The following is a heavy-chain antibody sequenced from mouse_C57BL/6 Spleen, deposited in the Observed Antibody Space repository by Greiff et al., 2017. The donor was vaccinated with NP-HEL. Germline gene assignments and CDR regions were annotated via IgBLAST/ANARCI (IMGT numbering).Heavy chain of an antibody. CDR2: IDPSDSYT. J-gene: IGHJ4*01. CDR3: ARRRGKGAMDY. V-gene: IGHV1-69*01. CDR1: GYTFTSYW. Sequence: QVQLKQPGAELVMPGASVKLSCKASGYTFTSYWMHWVKQRPGQGLEWIGEIDPSDSYTNYNQKFKGKSTLTVDKSSSTAYMQLSSLTSEDSAVYYCARRRGKGAMDYWGQGTSVTVSS.